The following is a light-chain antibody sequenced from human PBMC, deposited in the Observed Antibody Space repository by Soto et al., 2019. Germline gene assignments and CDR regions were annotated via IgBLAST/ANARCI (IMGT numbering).Light chain of an antibody. CDR2: DAY. Sequence: DIQMTQSPSTLSASVGDRVTITCRASQSISSWLAWYQQKPGKAPKLLIYDAYSLESGVPSRFSGSGSGTKFILTISSLQPDDFATYYCQQYNSYWTFGQGTKVDIK. V-gene: IGKV1-5*01. J-gene: IGKJ1*01. CDR3: QQYNSYWT. CDR1: QSISSW.